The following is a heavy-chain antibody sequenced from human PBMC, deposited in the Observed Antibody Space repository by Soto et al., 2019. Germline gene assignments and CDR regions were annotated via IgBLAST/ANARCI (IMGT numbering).Heavy chain of an antibody. Sequence: GQSLKVSCKGSGYRFTSYWIGCVRQMHGKGLEWMGIIYPGDSDTRYSPSFQGQVTILADKSISTAYLQWSSLNASDTAMYYCASSAYFDWLGAFDIWGQGTMVTVSS. V-gene: IGHV5-51*01. J-gene: IGHJ3*02. CDR2: IYPGDSDT. D-gene: IGHD3-9*01. CDR1: GYRFTSYW. CDR3: ASSAYFDWLGAFDI.